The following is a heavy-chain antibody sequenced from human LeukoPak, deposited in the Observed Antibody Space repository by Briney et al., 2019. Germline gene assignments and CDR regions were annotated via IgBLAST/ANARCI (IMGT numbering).Heavy chain of an antibody. CDR3: ARVPTAMVTFDY. J-gene: IGHJ4*02. V-gene: IGHV4-39*01. D-gene: IGHD5-18*01. CDR1: GGSISGSGYY. CDR2: IYYSGST. Sequence: SETLSLTCTVSGGSISGSGYYWGWIRQPPGKWLEWIGSIYYSGSTYYNPSLKSRVTISVDTSKNQFSLKLTSVTAADTAVYFCARVPTAMVTFDYWGQGTLVTVSS.